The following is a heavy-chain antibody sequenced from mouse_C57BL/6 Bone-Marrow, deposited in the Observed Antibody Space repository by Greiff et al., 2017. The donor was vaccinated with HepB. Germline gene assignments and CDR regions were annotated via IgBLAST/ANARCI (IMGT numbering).Heavy chain of an antibody. Sequence: QVQLKESGAELVKPGASVKVSSKASGYTFPTYWMPWVNQRPGQGLEWIGRIHPSDSDTNYNQKFKGKATLTVDKSSSTAYMQLSSLTSEDSAVYYCAFYDYDRYFDYWGQGTTLTVSS. CDR2: IHPSDSDT. D-gene: IGHD2-4*01. V-gene: IGHV1-74*01. CDR3: AFYDYDRYFDY. CDR1: GYTFPTYW. J-gene: IGHJ2*01.